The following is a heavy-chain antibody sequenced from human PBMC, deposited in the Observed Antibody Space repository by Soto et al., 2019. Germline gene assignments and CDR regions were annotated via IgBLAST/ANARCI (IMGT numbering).Heavy chain of an antibody. CDR3: ARGGISHWAYFYYMDV. D-gene: IGHD2-21*01. V-gene: IGHV4-34*01. Sequence: SETLSLTCVVSGGSLSDYFWSWIRQPPGMALEWIGEINHLGSINYNPSLKSRVTMSVDTSENQFSLTLNSVTAADTATFYCARGGISHWAYFYYMDVWDRGTTVTVSS. CDR1: GGSLSDYF. CDR2: INHLGSI. J-gene: IGHJ6*03.